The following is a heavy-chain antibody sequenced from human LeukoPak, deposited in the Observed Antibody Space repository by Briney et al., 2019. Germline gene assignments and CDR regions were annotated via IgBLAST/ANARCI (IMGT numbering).Heavy chain of an antibody. J-gene: IGHJ5*02. Sequence: SETLSLTCAVYGGSFSGYYWSWIRQPPGKGLEWIGEIKYSGGTNYNTSLKSRVTMSLDTSKNQFSLKLRSVTAADTAVYYCARGCGNWFDPWGQGTLVTVSS. CDR3: ARGCGNWFDP. CDR2: IKYSGGT. CDR1: GGSFSGYY. V-gene: IGHV4-34*01.